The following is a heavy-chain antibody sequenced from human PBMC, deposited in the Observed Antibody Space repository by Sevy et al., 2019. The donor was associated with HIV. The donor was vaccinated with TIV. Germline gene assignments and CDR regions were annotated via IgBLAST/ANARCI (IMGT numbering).Heavy chain of an antibody. CDR3: ATTKDYYENSGDPFDY. D-gene: IGHD3-22*01. CDR2: FDPEDDET. Sequence: ASVKVSCKVSGYTLTELSMHWVRQVPGKGLEWVGSFDPEDDETIYAQKFQGRVTMTEDTSTDTAYMELSSLRSEDTAVYYCATTKDYYENSGDPFDYWGQGTLVTVSS. V-gene: IGHV1-24*01. J-gene: IGHJ4*02. CDR1: GYTLTELS.